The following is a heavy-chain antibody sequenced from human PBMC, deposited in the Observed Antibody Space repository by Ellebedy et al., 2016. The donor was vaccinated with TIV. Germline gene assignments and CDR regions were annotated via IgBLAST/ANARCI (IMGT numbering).Heavy chain of an antibody. CDR2: IRSKANSYAT. D-gene: IGHD3-22*01. CDR3: TTFDSSGSYVDY. J-gene: IGHJ4*02. CDR1: GFTFSGSA. Sequence: GGSLRLXCAASGFTFSGSAMHWVRQASGKGLEWVGRIRSKANSYATAYAASVKGRFTISRDDSKSTAFLQMNSLKTEDTAVYYCTTFDSSGSYVDYWGQGTLVTVSS. V-gene: IGHV3-73*01.